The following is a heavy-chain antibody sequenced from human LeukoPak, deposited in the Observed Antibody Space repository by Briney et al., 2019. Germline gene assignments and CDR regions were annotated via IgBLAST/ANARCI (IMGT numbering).Heavy chain of an antibody. Sequence: SETMSLTCVVYGGSFSGYYWSWIRQPPGKGLEWIGEINHSGSTNYNPSLKSRVTISVDTSKNQFSLKLSSVTAADTAVYYCAGTHSGYDFYWGQGTLVTVSS. D-gene: IGHD5-12*01. CDR1: GGSFSGYY. CDR3: AGTHSGYDFY. CDR2: INHSGST. V-gene: IGHV4-34*01. J-gene: IGHJ4*02.